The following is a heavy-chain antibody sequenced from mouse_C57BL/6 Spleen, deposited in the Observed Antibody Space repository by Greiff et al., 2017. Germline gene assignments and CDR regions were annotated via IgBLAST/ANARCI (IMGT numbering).Heavy chain of an antibody. Sequence: VQLQQPGAELVKPGASVKMSCKASGYTFTSYWITWVKQRPGQGLEWIGDIYPGSGSTNYNEKFKSKATLTVDTSSSTAYMQLSSLTSEDSADYYCARFTTVVARDFDYWGQGTTLTVSS. CDR2: IYPGSGST. CDR1: GYTFTSYW. D-gene: IGHD1-1*01. V-gene: IGHV1-55*01. CDR3: ARFTTVVARDFDY. J-gene: IGHJ2*01.